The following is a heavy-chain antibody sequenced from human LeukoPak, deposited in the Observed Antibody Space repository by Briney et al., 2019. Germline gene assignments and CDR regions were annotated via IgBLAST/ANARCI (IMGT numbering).Heavy chain of an antibody. CDR2: FDPEDGET. CDR1: GYTLTELS. CDR3: ATDLVGYYDSSVTSN. V-gene: IGHV1-24*01. D-gene: IGHD3-22*01. Sequence: ASVKVSCKVSGYTLTELSMHWVRQAPGKGLEWMGGFDPEDGETIYAQKFQGRVTMTEDTSTDTAYTELSSLRSEDTAVYYCATDLVGYYDSSVTSNWGQGTLVTVSS. J-gene: IGHJ4*02.